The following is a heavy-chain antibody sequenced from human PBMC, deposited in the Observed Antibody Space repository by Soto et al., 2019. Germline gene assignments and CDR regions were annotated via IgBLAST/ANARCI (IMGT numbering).Heavy chain of an antibody. CDR3: ARDQGYCSGGSCHRWFDP. Sequence: SETLSLTCTVSCGSISSYYWSWIRQPPWKGLEWIVYIYYSGSTNYNPSLKSRVTISVDTSKNQFSLKLSSVTAADTAVYYCARDQGYCSGGSCHRWFDPWGQGTLVTVS. CDR2: IYYSGST. J-gene: IGHJ5*02. CDR1: CGSISSYY. V-gene: IGHV4-59*01. D-gene: IGHD2-15*01.